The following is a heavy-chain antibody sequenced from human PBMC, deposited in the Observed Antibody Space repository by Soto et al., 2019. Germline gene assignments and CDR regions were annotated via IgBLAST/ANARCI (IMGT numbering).Heavy chain of an antibody. CDR2: ISGSGGST. CDR3: AKKGDSSSWYAWYFDL. V-gene: IGHV3-23*01. Sequence: GGSLRLSCAASGFTFSSYAMSWVRQAPGKGLEWVSAISGSGGSTYYADSVKGRFTISRDNSKNTLYLQMNSLRAEDTAVYYCAKKGDSSSWYAWYFDLWGRGTLVTVSS. J-gene: IGHJ2*01. D-gene: IGHD6-13*01. CDR1: GFTFSSYA.